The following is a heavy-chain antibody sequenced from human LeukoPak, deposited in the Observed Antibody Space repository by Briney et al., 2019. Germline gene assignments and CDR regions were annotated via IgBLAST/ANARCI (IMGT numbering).Heavy chain of an antibody. CDR3: ARAPVSSISAYYYYMDV. Sequence: GGSLRLSCAASGFTFSSYWMSWVRQAPGKGLEWVANIKQDGSEKYYVDSVKGRFTISRDNAKNSLYLQMNSLRAEDTAVYYCARAPVSSISAYYYYMDVWGKGTTVTVSS. J-gene: IGHJ6*03. V-gene: IGHV3-7*01. D-gene: IGHD6-13*01. CDR1: GFTFSSYW. CDR2: IKQDGSEK.